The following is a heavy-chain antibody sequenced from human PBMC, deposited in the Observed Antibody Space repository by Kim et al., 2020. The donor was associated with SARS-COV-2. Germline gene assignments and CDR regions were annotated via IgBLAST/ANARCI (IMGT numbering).Heavy chain of an antibody. CDR2: T. J-gene: IGHJ4*02. Sequence: TDYAQKLQGRVTLTTDTSTSTAYMELRSLRSDDTAVYYCARGPSYGDFDYWGQGTLVTVSS. D-gene: IGHD4-17*01. V-gene: IGHV1-18*01. CDR3: ARGPSYGDFDY.